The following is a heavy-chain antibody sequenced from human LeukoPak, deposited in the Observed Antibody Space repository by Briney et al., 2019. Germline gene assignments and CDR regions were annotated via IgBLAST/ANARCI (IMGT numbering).Heavy chain of an antibody. Sequence: SETLSLTCAVYGGSFSGYYWSWIRQPPGKGLEWIGEINHSGSTNYNPSLKSRVTISVDTSKDQFSLKLSSVTAADTAVYYCARPRKGRFFFDYWGQGTLVTVSS. CDR2: INHSGST. D-gene: IGHD3-3*01. J-gene: IGHJ4*02. CDR3: ARPRKGRFFFDY. CDR1: GGSFSGYY. V-gene: IGHV4-34*01.